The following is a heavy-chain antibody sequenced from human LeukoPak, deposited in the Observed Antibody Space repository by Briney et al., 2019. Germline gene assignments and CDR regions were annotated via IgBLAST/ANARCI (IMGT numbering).Heavy chain of an antibody. Sequence: ASVKVSCKASGYTYTIYYMHWVRQAPGQGLEWMGIINPSGGSTSYAQKFQGRVTMTRDTSTSTVYMELSSLRSEDAAVYYCATGAAADFDYWGQGTLVTVSS. CDR1: GYTYTIYY. CDR3: ATGAAADFDY. J-gene: IGHJ4*02. V-gene: IGHV1-46*01. CDR2: INPSGGST. D-gene: IGHD6-13*01.